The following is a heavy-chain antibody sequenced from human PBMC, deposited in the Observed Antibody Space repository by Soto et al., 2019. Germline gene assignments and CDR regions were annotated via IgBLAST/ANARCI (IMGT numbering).Heavy chain of an antibody. CDR1: GGTFSSYA. CDR3: ARSPSDCSGGSCYYYYGMDV. D-gene: IGHD2-15*01. CDR2: IIPIFGTA. V-gene: IGHV1-69*12. J-gene: IGHJ6*02. Sequence: QVQLVQSGAEVKKPGSSVKVSCKASGGTFSSYAISWVRQAPGQGLEWMGGIIPIFGTANYAQKFQGRVTITADESTSTAYMELSSLRSEDTAVYYGARSPSDCSGGSCYYYYGMDVWGQGTTVTVSS.